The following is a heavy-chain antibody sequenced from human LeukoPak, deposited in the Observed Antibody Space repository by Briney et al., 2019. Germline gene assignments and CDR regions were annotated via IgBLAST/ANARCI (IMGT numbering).Heavy chain of an antibody. J-gene: IGHJ5*02. CDR1: GFTFGDYA. Sequence: GGSLRLSCAASGFTFGDYATHWVRQAPGKGLEWVSLIRGDGRTTSYAGSVKGRFTISRDNSKNSLYLQMSSLRGEDTAMYYCARDVAAVDNWFDPWGQGTLVTVSS. CDR2: IRGDGRTT. CDR3: ARDVAAVDNWFDP. V-gene: IGHV3-43*02. D-gene: IGHD6-13*01.